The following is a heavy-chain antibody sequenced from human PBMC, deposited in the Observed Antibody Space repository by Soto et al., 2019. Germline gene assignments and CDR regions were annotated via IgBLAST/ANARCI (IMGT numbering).Heavy chain of an antibody. J-gene: IGHJ4*02. CDR2: IFYTGRT. CDR1: GASISRGGYY. D-gene: IGHD3-16*01. CDR3: AGVYAVKSVGYFDY. Sequence: QVQLQESGPGLVKPSQTLSLTCTVSGASISRGGYYWSWVRQHPGKGLEWIGFIFYTGRTSCNPSLKSRVTMSVDTSKSQFSLKLSSVTAADTAVYYCAGVYAVKSVGYFDYWVQGTLVTVSS. V-gene: IGHV4-31*03.